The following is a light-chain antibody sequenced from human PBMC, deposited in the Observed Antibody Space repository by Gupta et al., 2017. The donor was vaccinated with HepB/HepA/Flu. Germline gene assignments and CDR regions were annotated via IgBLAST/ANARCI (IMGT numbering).Light chain of an antibody. CDR2: QDS. J-gene: IGLJ2*01. V-gene: IGLV3-1*01. CDR3: QAWDSSNVV. CDR1: KLGDKY. Sequence: YELTQPPSVSVSPGTTASLPCPGDKLGDKYGCWYQQKPGQSPVLVMYQDSKRPSGIPERFSGSNSGNTATLTISGTQAMDEADYYCQAWDSSNVVFGGGTKLTVL.